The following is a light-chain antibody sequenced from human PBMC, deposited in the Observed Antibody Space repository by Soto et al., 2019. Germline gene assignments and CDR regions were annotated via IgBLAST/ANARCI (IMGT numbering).Light chain of an antibody. V-gene: IGKV3-15*01. CDR2: GTS. CDR3: QQYNNWPYT. Sequence: EIVMTQSPVALSVSPGERAALSCRASQSVGRNFAWYQQRPGQAPRVLIYGTSTRATGVPARFSGSGYGTDFTLTISSLQSEDFAVYYCQQYNNWPYTFGQGTRLEIK. CDR1: QSVGRN. J-gene: IGKJ2*01.